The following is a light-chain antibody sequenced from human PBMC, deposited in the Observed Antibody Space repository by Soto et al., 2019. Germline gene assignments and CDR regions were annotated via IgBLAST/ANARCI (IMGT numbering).Light chain of an antibody. CDR1: QSVGSA. CDR3: QQRSIWPNT. V-gene: IGKV3-11*01. J-gene: IGKJ2*01. CDR2: EAF. Sequence: EIVLTQSPAILSLSPGHTATLSCRASQSVGSALAWYQHKTGQAPRLLIYEAFNRATGIPARFSGSGFGTDFTLTISSLEPEDFAVYYCQQRSIWPNTFGQGTKLEIK.